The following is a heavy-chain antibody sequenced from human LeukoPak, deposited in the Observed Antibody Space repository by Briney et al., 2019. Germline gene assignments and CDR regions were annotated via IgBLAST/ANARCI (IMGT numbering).Heavy chain of an antibody. CDR2: ISYDGSNK. J-gene: IGHJ3*02. V-gene: IGHV3-30*03. D-gene: IGHD1-26*01. Sequence: GGSLRLSCAASGFTFSSYGMHWVRQAPGKGLEWVAVISYDGSNKYYADSVKGRFTISRDNAKNSLYLQMNSLRAEDTAVYYCARDWEARAFDIWGQGTMVTVSS. CDR3: ARDWEARAFDI. CDR1: GFTFSSYG.